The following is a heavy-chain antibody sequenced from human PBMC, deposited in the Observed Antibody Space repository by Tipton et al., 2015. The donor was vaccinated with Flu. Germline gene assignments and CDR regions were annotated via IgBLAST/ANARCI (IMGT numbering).Heavy chain of an antibody. CDR2: INPSGGST. J-gene: IGHJ5*02. CDR3: ARDRKSPSPTGIVVATYSWFDP. D-gene: IGHD3-22*01. CDR1: GYTFTSYY. V-gene: IGHV1-46*01. Sequence: QLVQSGAEVKKPGASVKVSCKASGYTFTSYYIHWVRQAPGQGLEWMGIINPSGGSTTYAQKFQGRVTMTRDTSTSTVYMELSSLRSEDTAVYYCARDRKSPSPTGIVVATYSWFDPWGQGTLVTVSS.